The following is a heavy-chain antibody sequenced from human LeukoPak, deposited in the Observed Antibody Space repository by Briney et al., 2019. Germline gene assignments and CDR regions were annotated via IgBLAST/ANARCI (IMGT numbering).Heavy chain of an antibody. CDR1: GFTFRNYA. CDR3: AKGLYDYALDV. Sequence: GGSPRLSCAASGFTFRNYAMTWVRQAPGKGLDWVALIGARDGRTYYADPVKGRFTISRDNFKNTLYLQMNSLRAEDTAIYYCAKGLYDYALDVWGQGTAVTVSS. V-gene: IGHV3-23*01. CDR2: IGARDGRT. J-gene: IGHJ6*02.